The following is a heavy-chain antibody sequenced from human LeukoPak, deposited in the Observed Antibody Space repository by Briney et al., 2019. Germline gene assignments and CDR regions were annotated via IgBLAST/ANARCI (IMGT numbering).Heavy chain of an antibody. V-gene: IGHV3-21*01. CDR2: ITTSSSYI. J-gene: IGHJ3*02. CDR1: GFTFSRYS. CDR3: VRVRGGSGRSYAADAFDI. Sequence: GGSLRLSCAASGFTFSRYSLNWVRQAPGKGLEWVSSITTSSSYIYYADSVKGRFTTSRDNAKSTLYLQMNSLRAEDTAVYYCVRVRGGSGRSYAADAFDIWGQGTMVTVSS. D-gene: IGHD1-26*01.